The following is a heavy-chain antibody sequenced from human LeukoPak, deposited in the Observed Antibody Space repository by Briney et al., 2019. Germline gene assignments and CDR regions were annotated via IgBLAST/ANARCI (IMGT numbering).Heavy chain of an antibody. D-gene: IGHD3-10*01. CDR2: IFYTGST. J-gene: IGHJ4*02. CDR1: GGSISPDY. Sequence: SETLSLTCSVSGGSISPDYWSWIRQPPGKGLEWIGYIFYTGSTNYNPSLTSRLTLSVDTSNNHFSLKLTSVTAADTAVYFCARGHRDMDYWGQGTLVTVSS. CDR3: ARGHRDMDY. V-gene: IGHV4-59*01.